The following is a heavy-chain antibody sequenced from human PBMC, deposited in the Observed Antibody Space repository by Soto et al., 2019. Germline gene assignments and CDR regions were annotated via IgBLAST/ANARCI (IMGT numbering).Heavy chain of an antibody. CDR3: ARVGYCSGGSCYQTPFDY. V-gene: IGHV1-18*04. Sequence: AAVKVSCKASGYTFTRYGISWVRQAPGQGLEWMGWISAYNGNTNYAQKLQGRVTMTTDTSTSTAYMELRSLRSDDTAVYYCARVGYCSGGSCYQTPFDYWGQGTLVTVSS. J-gene: IGHJ4*02. CDR2: ISAYNGNT. D-gene: IGHD2-15*01. CDR1: GYTFTRYG.